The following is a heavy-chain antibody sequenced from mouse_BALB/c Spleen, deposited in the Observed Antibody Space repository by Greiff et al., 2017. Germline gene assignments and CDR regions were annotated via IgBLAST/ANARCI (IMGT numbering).Heavy chain of an antibody. CDR1: GFTFSSFG. V-gene: IGHV5-17*02. CDR3: ARYPTAYAMDY. Sequence: EVQRVESGGGLVQPGGSRKLSCAASGFTFSSFGMHWVRQAPEKGLEWVAYISSGSSTIYYADTVKGRFTISRDNPKNTLFLQMTSLRSEDTAMYYCARYPTAYAMDYWGQGTSVTVSS. CDR2: ISSGSSTI. D-gene: IGHD6-1*01. J-gene: IGHJ4*01.